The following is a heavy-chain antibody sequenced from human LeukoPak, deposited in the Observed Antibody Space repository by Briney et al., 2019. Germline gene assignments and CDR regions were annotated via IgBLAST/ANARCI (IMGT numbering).Heavy chain of an antibody. CDR2: IYYSGST. Sequence: SETLSLTCTVSGGSISSYYWSWIRQPPGKGLEWIGYIYYSGSTNYNPSLKSRVTISVDTSKNQFSLKLSSVTAADTAVYYCARVERRGDHYYGMDVWGQGTTVTVSS. CDR1: GGSISSYY. CDR3: ARVERRGDHYYGMDV. J-gene: IGHJ6*02. V-gene: IGHV4-59*01. D-gene: IGHD1-1*01.